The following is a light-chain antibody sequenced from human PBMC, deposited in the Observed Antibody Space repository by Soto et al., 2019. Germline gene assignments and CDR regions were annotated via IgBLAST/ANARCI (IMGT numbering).Light chain of an antibody. CDR1: QSVSSF. CDR3: QQRSNWPGT. V-gene: IGKV3-11*01. CDR2: DAS. J-gene: IGKJ1*01. Sequence: EIVLTQSPATLSLSPGERATLSCRASQSVSSFLAWYQQKPGQAPRLLIYDASNRATGIPARFSGSGSGTDLTLTISSPEPEDFAVYYCQQRSNWPGTFGQGTKVEIK.